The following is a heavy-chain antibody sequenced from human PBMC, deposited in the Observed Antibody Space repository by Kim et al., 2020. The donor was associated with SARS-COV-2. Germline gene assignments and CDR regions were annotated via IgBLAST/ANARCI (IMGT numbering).Heavy chain of an antibody. CDR3: AKDSRLQLWPPYYYYGMDV. D-gene: IGHD5-18*01. J-gene: IGHJ6*02. CDR2: ISASGGST. V-gene: IGHV3-23*01. Sequence: GGSLRLSCVASGFTFSTYAMSWVRQAPGKGLEWVSGISASGGSTYYADSVKGRFTISRDNSKNTLYLQMNSLRAEDTAVYYCAKDSRLQLWPPYYYYGMDVWGQGTTVTVSS. CDR1: GFTFSTYA.